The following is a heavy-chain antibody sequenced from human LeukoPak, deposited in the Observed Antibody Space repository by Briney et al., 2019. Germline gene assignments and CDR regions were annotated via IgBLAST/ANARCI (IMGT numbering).Heavy chain of an antibody. J-gene: IGHJ5*02. D-gene: IGHD2-21*01. CDR2: IKADGSEK. Sequence: GGSLRLSCTASGFSFNVYWMTWVRQAPGKGLEWVANIKADGSEKLYVDSVKGRFTISRDNAQNSVFLQMNSLRAEDTATYCCARVSCGAPTCRGRDWFDPWGQGTRVTVSS. CDR1: GFSFNVYW. CDR3: ARVSCGAPTCRGRDWFDP. V-gene: IGHV3-7*03.